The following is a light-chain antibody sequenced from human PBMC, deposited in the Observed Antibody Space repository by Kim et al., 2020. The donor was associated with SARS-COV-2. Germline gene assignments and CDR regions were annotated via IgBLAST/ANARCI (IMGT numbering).Light chain of an antibody. J-gene: IGLJ3*02. CDR3: SSYAGSNIL. V-gene: IGLV2-8*01. CDR2: EVS. Sequence: PGQSVTISCTGTSTDVGGYNYVSWYQQHPGKAPKLMIYEVSKRPSGVPDRFSGSKSGNTASLTVSGLQAEDEADYYCSSYAGSNILFGGGTQLTVL. CDR1: STDVGGYNY.